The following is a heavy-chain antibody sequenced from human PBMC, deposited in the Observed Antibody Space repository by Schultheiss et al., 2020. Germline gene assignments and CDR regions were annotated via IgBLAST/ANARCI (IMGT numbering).Heavy chain of an antibody. CDR3: AKEGINIVVVPAAPHYYYYYGMDV. CDR1: GFTFSSYA. J-gene: IGHJ6*02. Sequence: GGSLRLSCAASGFTFSSYAMSWVRQAPGKGLEWVSAISGSGGSTYYADSVKGRFTISRDNSKNTLYLQMNSLRAEDTAVYYCAKEGINIVVVPAAPHYYYYYGMDVWGQGTTVTGSS. CDR2: ISGSGGST. V-gene: IGHV3-23*01. D-gene: IGHD2-2*01.